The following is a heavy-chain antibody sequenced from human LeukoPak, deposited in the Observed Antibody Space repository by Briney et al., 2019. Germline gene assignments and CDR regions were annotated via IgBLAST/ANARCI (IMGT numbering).Heavy chain of an antibody. CDR2: ISAYNGNT. D-gene: IGHD6-6*01. CDR3: ARTGGGGSIAARLHYYYMDV. CDR1: GYTFISYG. Sequence: ASVEVSCKASGYTFISYGISWVRQAPGQGLEWMGWISAYNGNTDYAQNLQGRVTMTTDTSTSTAYMELRSLRSDDTAVYYCARTGGGGSIAARLHYYYMDVWGKGTTVTVSS. J-gene: IGHJ6*03. V-gene: IGHV1-18*01.